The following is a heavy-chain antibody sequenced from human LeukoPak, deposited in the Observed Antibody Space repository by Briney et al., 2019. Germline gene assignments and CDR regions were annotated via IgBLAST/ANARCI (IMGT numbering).Heavy chain of an antibody. D-gene: IGHD3-22*01. Sequence: GGSLRLSCAASGFPFNNYNMNWVRQAPGKGLEWVSSISSSSSYIYYADSVKGRFTISRDNAKNSLYLQMNSLRAEDTAVYYCARDLDSSGSLGYWGQGTLVTVSS. CDR1: GFPFNNYN. J-gene: IGHJ4*02. CDR3: ARDLDSSGSLGY. V-gene: IGHV3-21*01. CDR2: ISSSSSYI.